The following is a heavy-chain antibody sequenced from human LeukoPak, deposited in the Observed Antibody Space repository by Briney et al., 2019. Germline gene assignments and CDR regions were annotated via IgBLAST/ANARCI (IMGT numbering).Heavy chain of an antibody. CDR2: IYYSGST. Sequence: SETLSLTCTVSGGSISSYYWSWIRQPPGKGLEWIGYIYYSGSTNYNPSLKSRVTISVHTSKKHFSRRLTSVTAADTAVYYCARSIPGAVIVSDYYYYAMDVWGQGTTVTVSS. CDR3: ARSIPGAVIVSDYYYYAMDV. D-gene: IGHD6-19*01. J-gene: IGHJ6*02. V-gene: IGHV4-59*08. CDR1: GGSISSYY.